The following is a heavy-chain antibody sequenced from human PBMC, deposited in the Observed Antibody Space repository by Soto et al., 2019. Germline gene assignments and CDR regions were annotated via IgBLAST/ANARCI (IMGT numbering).Heavy chain of an antibody. CDR3: ARGDPTGQSEWFDP. J-gene: IGHJ5*02. V-gene: IGHV4-4*02. CDR1: GGSIITSHW. Sequence: QVQLQESGPGLVKPSGTLSLTCAVSGGSIITSHWWSWVRQPPGKGLEWIGEIYHGGNTNKNPSLKSRVTVSVNKSKKEFSRRLSSVTAAYTAVYYCARGDPTGQSEWFDPWGQGTLVTVSS. CDR2: IYHGGNT. D-gene: IGHD1-1*01.